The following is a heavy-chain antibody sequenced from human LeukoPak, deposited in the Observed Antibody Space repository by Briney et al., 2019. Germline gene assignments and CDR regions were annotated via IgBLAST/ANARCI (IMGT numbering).Heavy chain of an antibody. CDR3: ARGTFGVGAMAKD. V-gene: IGHV3-11*01. D-gene: IGHD1-26*01. CDR1: GFIFSDYY. J-gene: IGHJ4*02. Sequence: GGSLRLSCTTSGFIFSDYYMSWIRQAPGKGLEWVAYISNRDSAIFHAESVRGRFTISRDNAKKSVYLQMTSLRAEDTAVYYCARGTFGVGAMAKDWGQGTLVSVSS. CDR2: ISNRDSAI.